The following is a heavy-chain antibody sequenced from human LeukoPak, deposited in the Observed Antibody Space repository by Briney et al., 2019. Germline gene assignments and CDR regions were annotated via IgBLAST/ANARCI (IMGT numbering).Heavy chain of an antibody. CDR3: ARVRYHYGYALDV. V-gene: IGHV3-11*01. J-gene: IGHJ6*02. CDR2: ISNNVNTV. Sequence: GGSLRLSCAASGFTFGDYSLSWIRQAPGKGLEWVSYISNNVNTVYSVDSVKGRFTISRDNAKNSLYLQMNSLRAEDTAVFYCARVRYHYGYALDVWGQGTTVTVSS. D-gene: IGHD5-18*01. CDR1: GFTFGDYS.